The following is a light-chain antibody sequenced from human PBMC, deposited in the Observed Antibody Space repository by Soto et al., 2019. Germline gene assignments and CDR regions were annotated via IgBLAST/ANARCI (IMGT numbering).Light chain of an antibody. J-gene: IGKJ1*01. CDR3: QQSYTALWT. Sequence: DIQMTQSPSSLSASVGDRVTITCRASQSISTYLNWYQQKPGKTPNLLIYAASSLQSGVPSRFGGSGSGTDFTLTITSLQPADFATYYCQQSYTALWTFGQGTKVEI. V-gene: IGKV1-39*01. CDR1: QSISTY. CDR2: AAS.